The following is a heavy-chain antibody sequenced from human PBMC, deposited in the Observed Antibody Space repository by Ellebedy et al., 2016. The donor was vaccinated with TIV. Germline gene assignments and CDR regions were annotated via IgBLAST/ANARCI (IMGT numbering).Heavy chain of an antibody. CDR1: GLSFRNYW. CDR3: ATDGSYGDYRSPAHAFVL. CDR2: INQDGSQK. V-gene: IGHV3-7*01. J-gene: IGHJ3*01. D-gene: IGHD4-17*01. Sequence: GGSLRLSCAASGLSFRNYWMTWVRQAPGKGLEWVANINQDGSQKYYVESVRGRFTISRDNAKNSLYLQMNSLGAEDTSVYYCATDGSYGDYRSPAHAFVLWGQGTMVTVSS.